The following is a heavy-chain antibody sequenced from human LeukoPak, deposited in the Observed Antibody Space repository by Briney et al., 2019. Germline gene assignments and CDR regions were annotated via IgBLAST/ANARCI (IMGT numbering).Heavy chain of an antibody. CDR3: ARQPEGTWFDP. CDR1: GSSFTSNW. CDR2: IDPSDSYT. V-gene: IGHV5-10-1*01. J-gene: IGHJ5*02. D-gene: IGHD1-1*01. Sequence: GASLKISCKGSGSSFTSNWISWVRQLPGKVLEWMGRIDPSDSYTNYSPSFQGHVTISADKSITTSYLQGNSLKASDTAMYYCARQPEGTWFDPWGQGTLVTVSS.